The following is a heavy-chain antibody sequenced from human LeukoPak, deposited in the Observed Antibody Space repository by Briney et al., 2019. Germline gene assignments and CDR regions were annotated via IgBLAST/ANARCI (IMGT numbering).Heavy chain of an antibody. V-gene: IGHV3-49*04. CDR3: TGRASLASGWYVLLGY. CDR1: GFTFGDYA. D-gene: IGHD6-19*01. Sequence: GGSLRLSCTASGFTFGDYAMSWVRQAPGKGLEWVGFIRSKAYGGTTEYAASVKGRFTISRDDSKSIAYLQMNSLKTEDTAVYYCTGRASLASGWYVLLGYWGQGTLVTVSS. J-gene: IGHJ4*02. CDR2: IRSKAYGGTT.